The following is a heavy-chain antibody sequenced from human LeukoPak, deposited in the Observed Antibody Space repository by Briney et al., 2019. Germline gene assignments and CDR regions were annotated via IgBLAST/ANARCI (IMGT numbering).Heavy chain of an antibody. CDR1: GGTFSSYA. CDR3: ALMGDYVWGSYRPYYFDY. V-gene: IGHV1-69*06. D-gene: IGHD3-16*02. J-gene: IGHJ4*02. Sequence: SVTVSCKASGGTFSSYAISWVRQAPGQGLEWMGGIIPIFGTANYAQKFQGRVTITADKSTSTAYMELSSLRSEDTAVYYCALMGDYVWGSYRPYYFDYWGQGTLVTVSS. CDR2: IIPIFGTA.